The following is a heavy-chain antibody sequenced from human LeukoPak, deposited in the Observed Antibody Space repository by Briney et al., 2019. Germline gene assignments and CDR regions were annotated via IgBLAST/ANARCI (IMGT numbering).Heavy chain of an antibody. J-gene: IGHJ5*02. Sequence: SETLSLICALYGGSFSVYYWSWIRQPPGKGLEWIGEINHSGSTNYNPSLKSRVTISVDTSKNQFSLKLSSVTAADTAVYYCARARSAWFDPWGQGTLVTVSS. V-gene: IGHV4-34*01. CDR3: ARARSAWFDP. D-gene: IGHD3-3*01. CDR2: INHSGST. CDR1: GGSFSVYY.